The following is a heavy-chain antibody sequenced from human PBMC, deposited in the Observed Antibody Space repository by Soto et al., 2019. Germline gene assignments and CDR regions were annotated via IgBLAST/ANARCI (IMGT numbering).Heavy chain of an antibody. Sequence: DVQLLESGGDLVQPEGSLRLSCAASGFTFSSYAMGWVRQGPGKGLEWVAVVSIGGSTHYADSVRGRFTISRDNSKNTLSLQMNSLTAEDTAVYCCANRRGAVGHFDYWGQGALITVSS. CDR2: VSIGGST. J-gene: IGHJ4*02. D-gene: IGHD2-15*01. V-gene: IGHV3-23*01. CDR3: ANRRGAVGHFDY. CDR1: GFTFSSYA.